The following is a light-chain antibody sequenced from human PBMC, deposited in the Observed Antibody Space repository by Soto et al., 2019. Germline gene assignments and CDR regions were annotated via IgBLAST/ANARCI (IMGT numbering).Light chain of an antibody. J-gene: IGKJ4*01. CDR1: QGIGSA. CDR3: LLFNTYPQA. CDR2: DAS. Sequence: AIQLTQSPSSLSASIGDRVTITCRARQGIGSALAWYQQAPGKPPKLLIFDASTLENEVPSRFSGGGSGTDFTLTISSLQPEDFATYYCLLFNTYPQAFGGGTKVEIK. V-gene: IGKV1-13*02.